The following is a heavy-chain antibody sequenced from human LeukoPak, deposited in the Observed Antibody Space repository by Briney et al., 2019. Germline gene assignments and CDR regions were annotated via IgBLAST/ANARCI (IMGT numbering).Heavy chain of an antibody. CDR2: ISARGDNT. CDR3: AKAYHYGAGSSFDY. D-gene: IGHD3-10*01. Sequence: GGSLRLSCAASGFTFSTYGMHWVRQAPGKGLEWVSAISARGDNTYYADSVKGRFSISRDNSQNTQYLQMNSLRAEDTAIYYCAKAYHYGAGSSFDYWGQGILVTVSS. V-gene: IGHV3-23*01. CDR1: GFTFSTYG. J-gene: IGHJ4*02.